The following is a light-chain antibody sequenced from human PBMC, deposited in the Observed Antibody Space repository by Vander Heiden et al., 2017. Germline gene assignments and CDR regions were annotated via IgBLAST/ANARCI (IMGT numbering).Light chain of an antibody. CDR2: RNS. CDR1: TSNIGSNY. CDR3: AAWDDSLSGRV. J-gene: IGLJ3*02. V-gene: IGLV1-47*01. Sequence: QSVLTQPPSVSGTPGQRVTITCSGSTSNIGSNYVYWYQQLPGTPPKVVIYRNSLRPSGVPDRFSGSKSGTSASLAISGLRSEDEADYYCAAWDDSLSGRVFGGGTKLTVV.